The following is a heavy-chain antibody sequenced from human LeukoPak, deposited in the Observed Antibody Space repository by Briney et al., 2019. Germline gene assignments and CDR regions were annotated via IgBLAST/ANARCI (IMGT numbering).Heavy chain of an antibody. J-gene: IGHJ6*03. V-gene: IGHV3-21*01. D-gene: IGHD4-17*01. CDR3: ARDHGDYGDYMDV. CDR1: GFTFSSYS. Sequence: GGSLRLSCAASGFTFSSYSMNWVRQAPGKGLEWVSSISSSSSYIYYADSVKGRFTISRDNAKNSLYLQMNSLRAEDTAVYYCARDHGDYGDYMDVWGKGTTVTVSS. CDR2: ISSSSSYI.